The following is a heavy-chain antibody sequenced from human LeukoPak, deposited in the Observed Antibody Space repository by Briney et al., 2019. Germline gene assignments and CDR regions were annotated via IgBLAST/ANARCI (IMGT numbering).Heavy chain of an antibody. CDR2: INHSGST. CDR1: GGSFSGYY. J-gene: IGHJ6*03. Sequence: PSETLSLTCAVYGGSFSGYYWSWIRQPPGKGLEWIGEINHSGSTNYNPSLKSRVTISVDTSKNQFSLKLSSETAADTAVYYCARSRYYYGSGSYYTAYYMDVWGKGTTVTVSS. D-gene: IGHD3-10*01. CDR3: ARSRYYYGSGSYYTAYYMDV. V-gene: IGHV4-34*01.